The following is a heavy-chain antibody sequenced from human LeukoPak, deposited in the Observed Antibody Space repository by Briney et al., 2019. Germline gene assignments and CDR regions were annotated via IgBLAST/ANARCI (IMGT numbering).Heavy chain of an antibody. CDR3: TTVRWLDDYYYYYYMDV. CDR1: GFTFSNAW. J-gene: IGHJ6*03. Sequence: GGSLRLSCAASGFTFSNAWISWVRQAPGKGLEWVGRIKRKTDGGTTDYAAPVKGRFTISRDDSKNTLYLQMNSLKTEDTAVYYCTTVRWLDDYYYYYYMDVWGKGTTVTVSS. D-gene: IGHD4-23*01. CDR2: IKRKTDGGTT. V-gene: IGHV3-15*01.